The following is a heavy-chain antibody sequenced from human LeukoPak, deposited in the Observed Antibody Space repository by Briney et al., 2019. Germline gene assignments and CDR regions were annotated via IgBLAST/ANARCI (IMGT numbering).Heavy chain of an antibody. CDR1: GLTLDDXX. CDR2: INWNGGST. D-gene: IGHD3-22*01. CDR3: ARDPGGDSSGYT. Sequence: GGPLRLPCAPSGLTLDDXXXXXVXXXXXXXXXXXSGINWNGGSTGYADXXKGXXTISRANAKNSLYLQMNSLRAEDTALYYCARDPGGDSSGYTWGQGTLVTVSS. J-gene: IGHJ5*02. V-gene: IGHV3-20*04.